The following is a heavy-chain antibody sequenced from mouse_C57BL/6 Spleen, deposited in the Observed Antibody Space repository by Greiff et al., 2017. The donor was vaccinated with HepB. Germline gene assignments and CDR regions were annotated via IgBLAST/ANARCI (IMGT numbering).Heavy chain of an antibody. V-gene: IGHV5-12*01. CDR3: ARPGRGVYYYAMDY. CDR2: ISNGGGST. J-gene: IGHJ4*01. Sequence: EVHLVESGGGLVQPGGSLKLSCAASGFTFSDYYMYWVRQTPEKRLEWVAYISNGGGSTYYPDTVKGRFTISRDNAKNTLYLQMSRLKSEDTAMYYCARPGRGVYYYAMDYWGQGTSVTVSS. CDR1: GFTFSDYY.